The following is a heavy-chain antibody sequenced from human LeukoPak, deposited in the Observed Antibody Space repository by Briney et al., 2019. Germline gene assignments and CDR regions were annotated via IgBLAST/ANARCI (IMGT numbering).Heavy chain of an antibody. Sequence: ASVKVSCKASGYTFTSYYMHWVRQAPGQGLEWMGIINPSGGSTSYAQKFQGRVTMTRNTSISTAYMELRSLRFDDTAVYYCARAVVYDNVWGSYPTDYWGQGTLVTVSS. CDR2: INPSGGST. J-gene: IGHJ4*02. CDR3: ARAVVYDNVWGSYPTDY. V-gene: IGHV1-46*01. D-gene: IGHD3-16*01. CDR1: GYTFTSYY.